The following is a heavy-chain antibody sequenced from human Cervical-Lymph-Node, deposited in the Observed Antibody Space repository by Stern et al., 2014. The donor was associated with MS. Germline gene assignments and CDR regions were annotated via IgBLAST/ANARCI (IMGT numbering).Heavy chain of an antibody. CDR3: ARDGLHTYHYGLDV. D-gene: IGHD5/OR15-5a*01. CDR1: GGTFNVYA. V-gene: IGHV1-69*12. J-gene: IGHJ6*02. CDR2: IIPIIGTA. Sequence: QVKLVQSGAEVKKPGSPVKISCKASGGTFNVYAINWLRQAPGQGLEWMAGIIPIIGTANYAQKIQRRVTITADDSTRTSSMQLSSLRSGDTAVYYCARDGLHTYHYGLDVWGQGTTVTVSS.